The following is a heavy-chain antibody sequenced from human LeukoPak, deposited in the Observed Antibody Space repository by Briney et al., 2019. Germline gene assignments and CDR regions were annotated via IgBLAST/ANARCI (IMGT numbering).Heavy chain of an antibody. D-gene: IGHD2-2*02. CDR2: ISGSGGST. V-gene: IGHV3-23*01. Sequence: GGSLRLSCAASGFTFSSYAMSWVRQAPGKGLEWVSAISGSGGSTYYADSVKGRFTISRDNSKNTLYLQMNSLRAEDTAVYYCAKSRSSSSTSCYNYWGQGTLVTVSS. CDR3: AKSRSSSSTSCYNY. CDR1: GFTFSSYA. J-gene: IGHJ4*02.